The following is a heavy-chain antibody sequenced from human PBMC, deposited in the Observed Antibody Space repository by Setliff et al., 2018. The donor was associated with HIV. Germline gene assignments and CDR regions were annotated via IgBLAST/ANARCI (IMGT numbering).Heavy chain of an antibody. D-gene: IGHD3-3*01. CDR2: IYHTGST. CDR1: GGSINSTSYY. Sequence: ETLSLTCTVSGGSINSTSYYWGWIRQPPGNGLEWIGSIYHTGSTYYKPSLKSRVTISVDTSKNQFSLRLSSVAAGDTAVYYCATHVLQFLEWLSHLYYWGQGTLVTVSS. J-gene: IGHJ4*02. CDR3: ATHVLQFLEWLSHLYY. V-gene: IGHV4-39*01.